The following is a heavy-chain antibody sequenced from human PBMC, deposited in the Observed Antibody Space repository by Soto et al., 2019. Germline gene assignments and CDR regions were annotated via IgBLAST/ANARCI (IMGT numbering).Heavy chain of an antibody. D-gene: IGHD2-15*01. CDR3: ATGYCSGGSCYPPPYFDY. J-gene: IGHJ4*02. Sequence: QVQLVQSGAEVKKPGSSVKVSCKASGVTFSSYAISWVRQAPGQGLEWMGGIIPIFGTANYAQKFQGRVTITADKATSTAYMELRSLRSEDTAVYYCATGYCSGGSCYPPPYFDYWGQGTLVTVSS. CDR2: IIPIFGTA. CDR1: GVTFSSYA. V-gene: IGHV1-69*06.